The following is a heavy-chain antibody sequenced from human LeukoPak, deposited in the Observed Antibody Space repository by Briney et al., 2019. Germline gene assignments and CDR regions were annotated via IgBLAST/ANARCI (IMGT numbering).Heavy chain of an antibody. CDR2: IKQDGSEA. CDR1: GFTFSSYW. Sequence: PGGSLRLSCAASGFTFSSYWMTWVRQAPGKGLEWVANIKQDGSEAYYVDSVKGRFTISRDNAKNSLYLQMNSLRAEDTAVYYCATESGYSSSPLDYWGQGTLVTVSS. V-gene: IGHV3-7*01. J-gene: IGHJ4*02. CDR3: ATESGYSSSPLDY. D-gene: IGHD6-13*01.